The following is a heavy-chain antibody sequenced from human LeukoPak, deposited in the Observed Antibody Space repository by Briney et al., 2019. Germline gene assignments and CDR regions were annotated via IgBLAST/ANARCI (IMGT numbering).Heavy chain of an antibody. Sequence: SETLSLTCAVYGGSFSGYYWSWTRQPPGKGLEWIGEINHSGSTNYNPSLKSRVAISVDTSKNQFSLKLSSVTAADTAVYYCARGYSGYLYWGQGTLVTVSS. CDR1: GGSFSGYY. J-gene: IGHJ4*02. CDR3: ARGYSGYLY. V-gene: IGHV4-34*01. CDR2: INHSGST. D-gene: IGHD5-12*01.